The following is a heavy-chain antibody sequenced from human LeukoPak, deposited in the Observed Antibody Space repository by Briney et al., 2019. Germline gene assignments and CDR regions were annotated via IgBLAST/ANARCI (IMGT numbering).Heavy chain of an antibody. D-gene: IGHD1-1*01. CDR1: GFTFSSYV. CDR2: ISYDGSNK. J-gene: IGHJ4*02. V-gene: IGHV3-30*03. CDR3: ARVGQGGYNWNDEGYFDY. Sequence: GGSLRLSCAASGFTFSSYVMHWVRQAPGKGLEWVAVISYDGSNKYYGDSVKGRFTISRDNSKNTLYLQMNSLRAGDTAVYYCARVGQGGYNWNDEGYFDYWGQGTLVTVSS.